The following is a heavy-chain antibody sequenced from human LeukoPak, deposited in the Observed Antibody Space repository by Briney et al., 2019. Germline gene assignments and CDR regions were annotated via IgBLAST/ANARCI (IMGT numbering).Heavy chain of an antibody. CDR2: INHSGST. CDR1: GGSFSGYY. V-gene: IGHV4-34*01. Sequence: PSEALSLTCAVYGGSFSGYYWSWIRQPPGKGLEWIGEINHSGSTNYNPSLKSRVTISVDTSKNQFSLKLSSVTAADTAVYFCARAEINTADFDYWGQGTLVTVSS. D-gene: IGHD5-18*01. CDR3: ARAEINTADFDY. J-gene: IGHJ4*02.